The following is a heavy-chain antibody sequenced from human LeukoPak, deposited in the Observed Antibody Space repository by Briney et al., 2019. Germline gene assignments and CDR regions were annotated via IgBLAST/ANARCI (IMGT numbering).Heavy chain of an antibody. J-gene: IGHJ5*02. CDR1: GGSFSGYY. CDR3: ARDTNTQLQPYWFDP. D-gene: IGHD6-6*01. V-gene: IGHV4-34*01. Sequence: SETLSLTCAVYGGSFSGYYWSWIRQPPGKGLEWIGEINHSGSTSYNPSLKSRVTISVDTSKNQFSLKLSSVTAADTAVYYCARDTNTQLQPYWFDPWGQGTLVTVSS. CDR2: INHSGST.